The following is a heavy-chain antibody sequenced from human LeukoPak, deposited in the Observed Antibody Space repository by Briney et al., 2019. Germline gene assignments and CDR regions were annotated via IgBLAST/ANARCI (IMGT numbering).Heavy chain of an antibody. V-gene: IGHV1-2*06. J-gene: IGHJ3*02. Sequence: ASVKVSCKASGYTCTNYHMHWVRQAPGQGLEWLGLVKPKSGDSDFVQKFRGRVTVTTDVSTTTIHMELSNLRSDDTAVYYCARDRGVPGPGNALDIWGQGTMVTVSS. CDR2: VKPKSGDS. CDR1: GYTCTNYH. D-gene: IGHD2-8*01. CDR3: ARDRGVPGPGNALDI.